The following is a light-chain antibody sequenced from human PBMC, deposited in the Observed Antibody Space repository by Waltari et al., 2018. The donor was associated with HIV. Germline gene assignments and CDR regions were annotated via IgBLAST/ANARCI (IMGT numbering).Light chain of an antibody. CDR1: SSDVGGYNH. CDR3: ASYTVRGSLV. CDR2: DVN. J-gene: IGLJ3*02. Sequence: HPPSVSGFPGQSIAIACTGSSSDVGGYNHVSWYQKHPGKAPKRILYDVNYRPSGVSYRFSGSKSGNSASLTISGLQVDDEADYFCASYTVRGSLVVGGPTTQTVL. V-gene: IGLV2-14*03.